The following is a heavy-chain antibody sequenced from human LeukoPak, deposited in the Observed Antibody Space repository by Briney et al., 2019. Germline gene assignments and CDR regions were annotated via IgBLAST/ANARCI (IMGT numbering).Heavy chain of an antibody. CDR2: INPNSGGT. CDR1: GYTFTGYY. J-gene: IGHJ4*02. D-gene: IGHD2-2*01. CDR3: AREGDIVVVPASLGY. Sequence: VASVKVSCKASGYTFTGYYMHWVRQAPGQWLEWMGWINPNSGGTNYAQKFQGRVTMTRDTSISTAYMELSRLRSDDTAVYYCAREGDIVVVPASLGYWGQGTLVTVSS. V-gene: IGHV1-2*02.